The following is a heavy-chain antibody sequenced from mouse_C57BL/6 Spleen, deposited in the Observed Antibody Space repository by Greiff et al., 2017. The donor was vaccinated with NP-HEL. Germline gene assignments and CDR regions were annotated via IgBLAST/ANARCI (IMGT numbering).Heavy chain of an antibody. V-gene: IGHV5-12*01. CDR2: ISNGGGST. Sequence: EVNLVDSGGGLVQPGGSLKLSCAASGFTFSDYYMYWVRQTPEKRLEWVAYISNGGGSTYYPDTVKGRFTISRDNAKNTLYLQMSRLKSEDTAMYYCARPDGYSAWFAYWGQGTLVTVSA. CDR3: ARPDGYSAWFAY. D-gene: IGHD2-3*01. J-gene: IGHJ3*01. CDR1: GFTFSDYY.